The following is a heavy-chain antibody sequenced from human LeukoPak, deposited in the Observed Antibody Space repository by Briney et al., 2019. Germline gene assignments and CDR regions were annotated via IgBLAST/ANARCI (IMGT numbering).Heavy chain of an antibody. CDR3: ARDLCSSTSCHFDY. CDR1: GGSVSSDNYY. D-gene: IGHD2-2*01. V-gene: IGHV4-61*03. CDR2: ISYSGRA. J-gene: IGHJ4*02. Sequence: SETLSLTCTVSGGSVSSDNYYWTWIRQPPGKGLEWFGYISYSGRATYNPSLKSRVTMSIDTSKNHFSLKLSSLTAADTAVYYCARDLCSSTSCHFDYWGQGTLVTVSS.